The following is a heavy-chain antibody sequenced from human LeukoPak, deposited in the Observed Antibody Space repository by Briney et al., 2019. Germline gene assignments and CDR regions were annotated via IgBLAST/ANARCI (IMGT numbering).Heavy chain of an antibody. CDR1: GFTFSSYE. J-gene: IGHJ4*02. CDR3: ARDWVVDSNYDHYFAY. Sequence: GGSLRLSCAASGFTFSSYEMNWVRQAPGKGLEWVSYISSSGSSIYYADSVKGRFTISRDNAKNSLYLQMNSLRAEDTAIYYCARDWVVDSNYDHYFAYWGQGTLVTVSS. D-gene: IGHD4-11*01. CDR2: ISSSGSSI. V-gene: IGHV3-48*03.